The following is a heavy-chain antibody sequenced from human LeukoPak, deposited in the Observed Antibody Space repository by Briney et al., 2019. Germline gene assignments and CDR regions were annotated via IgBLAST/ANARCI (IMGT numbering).Heavy chain of an antibody. V-gene: IGHV3-74*01. J-gene: IGHJ2*01. CDR1: GFTLSTYW. CDR3: ARGQWLVSHWYFDL. D-gene: IGHD6-19*01. Sequence: PGGSLRLSCAASGFTLSTYWMHWVRQAPGKGLVWVARINSDGRSTNYADSVKGRFTISRDNAKNTLYLQMNSLRAEDTAVYYCARGQWLVSHWYFDLWGRGTLVTVSS. CDR2: INSDGRST.